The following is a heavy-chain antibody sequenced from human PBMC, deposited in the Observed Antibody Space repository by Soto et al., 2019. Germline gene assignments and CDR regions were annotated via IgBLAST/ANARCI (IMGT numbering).Heavy chain of an antibody. CDR3: GRDLTSNANCIDP. V-gene: IGHV4-31*03. CDR1: GDSLHIGGYY. CDR2: IYYTGKT. J-gene: IGHJ5*02. D-gene: IGHD2-2*01. Sequence: QVQLQESGPGLVKPSQTLSLTCSVSGDSLHIGGYYWTWIRQRPGEGLEWMGYIYYTGKTYYNPSIESRLTMSVDRSKNQFSLTLKSVTAADTAVYYCGRDLTSNANCIDPWGQGTLVTVSA.